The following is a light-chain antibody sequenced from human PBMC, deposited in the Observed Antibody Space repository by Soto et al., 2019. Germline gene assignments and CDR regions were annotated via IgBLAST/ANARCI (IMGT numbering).Light chain of an antibody. V-gene: IGKV1-39*01. Sequence: DIQMTQSRASLSVSVGDRVTIACRASQSINNYLNWYLQRPGQAPKLLIRSASTLQRGVPSRFSGSGSRTEFTLTIADLQPDDFGTYYCQQSLTMPITFGHGTRLEIK. J-gene: IGKJ5*01. CDR2: SAS. CDR1: QSINNY. CDR3: QQSLTMPIT.